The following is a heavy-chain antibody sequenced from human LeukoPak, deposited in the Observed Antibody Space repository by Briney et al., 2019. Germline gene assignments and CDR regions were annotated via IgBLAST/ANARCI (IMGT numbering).Heavy chain of an antibody. CDR1: GYSISSGFY. V-gene: IGHV4-38-2*02. D-gene: IGHD5-18*01. J-gene: IGHJ5*02. CDR3: ARDRYLYSYGYWFDP. CDR2: MYHSGST. Sequence: SETLSLTCTVSGYSISSGFYWGWIRQPPGKGLEWIGSMYHSGSTYYNPSLKSRVTISVDTSKKQFSLKLNSVTAADTAVYYCARDRYLYSYGYWFDPWGQGTLVTVSS.